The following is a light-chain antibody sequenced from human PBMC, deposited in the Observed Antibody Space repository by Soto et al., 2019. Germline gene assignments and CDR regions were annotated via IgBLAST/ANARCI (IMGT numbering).Light chain of an antibody. Sequence: QPSLTRPPSSSGSPGQSVTISCTGTKNDIGVYDFVSWYQHHPGKAPRLIIYEVVQRPSGVPDRFSGSKSGNTASLTVSGLQAADEADYFCKSYAGSNTYVFGSGTKVTVL. CDR1: KNDIGVYDF. V-gene: IGLV2-8*01. CDR2: EVV. CDR3: KSYAGSNTYV. J-gene: IGLJ1*01.